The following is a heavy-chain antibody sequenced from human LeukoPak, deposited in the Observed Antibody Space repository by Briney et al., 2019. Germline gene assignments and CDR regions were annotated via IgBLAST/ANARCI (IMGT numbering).Heavy chain of an antibody. D-gene: IGHD6-6*01. CDR2: ISSSSGYI. CDR1: GFTFSSYT. Sequence: GGSLRLSCAASGFTFSSYTMNWVRQAPVKGPEWVSSISSSSGYIYYADSLKGRFTISRDNAKNSLYLQVNSLRAEDTAVYYCVREAGSSSSLDFWGQGTLVTVSS. CDR3: VREAGSSSSLDF. V-gene: IGHV3-21*01. J-gene: IGHJ4*02.